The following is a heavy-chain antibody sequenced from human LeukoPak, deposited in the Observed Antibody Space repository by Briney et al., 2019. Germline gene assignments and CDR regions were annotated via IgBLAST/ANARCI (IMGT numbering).Heavy chain of an antibody. Sequence: GGSLRLSCAASGFTFSSYGMHWVRQAPGKGLEWVAFIRYDGSNKYYADSVKGRFTISRDNSKNTLYLQMNSLRGEDTAVYYCARSVVTPSSWFDPWGQGTLVTVSS. D-gene: IGHD4-23*01. CDR2: IRYDGSNK. CDR3: ARSVVTPSSWFDP. J-gene: IGHJ5*02. V-gene: IGHV3-30*02. CDR1: GFTFSSYG.